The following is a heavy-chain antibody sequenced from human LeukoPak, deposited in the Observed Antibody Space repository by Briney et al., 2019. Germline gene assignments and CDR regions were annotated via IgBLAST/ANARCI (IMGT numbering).Heavy chain of an antibody. J-gene: IGHJ4*02. CDR3: AKGKWELRGPFDY. V-gene: IGHV3-9*01. CDR2: ISWNSGSI. D-gene: IGHD1-26*01. Sequence: GRSLRLSCAASGFTFDDYAMHWVRQAPGKGLEWVSGISWNSGSIGYADSAKGRFTISRDNAKNSLYLQMNSLRAEDTALYYCAKGKWELRGPFDYWGQGTLVTVSS. CDR1: GFTFDDYA.